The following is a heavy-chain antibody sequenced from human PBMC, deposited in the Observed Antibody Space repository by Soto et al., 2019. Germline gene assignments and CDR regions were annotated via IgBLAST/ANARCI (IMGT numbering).Heavy chain of an antibody. CDR1: GFTFSSYA. Sequence: EVQLLESGGGLVQPGGSLRLSCAASGFTFSSYAMSWVRQAPGKGLEWVSAISGSGGSTYYADSVKGRFTISRDNSKNTLYLQRNSLRAEDTAVYYCAKDKGEYNWNVGWFDPWGQGTLVTVSS. J-gene: IGHJ5*02. V-gene: IGHV3-23*01. CDR2: ISGSGGST. D-gene: IGHD1-1*01. CDR3: AKDKGEYNWNVGWFDP.